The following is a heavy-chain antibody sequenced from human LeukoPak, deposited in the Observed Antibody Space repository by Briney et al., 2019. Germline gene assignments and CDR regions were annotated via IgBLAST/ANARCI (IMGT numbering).Heavy chain of an antibody. V-gene: IGHV3-48*02. CDR1: GFTFSSYS. D-gene: IGHD4-23*01. J-gene: IGHJ4*02. Sequence: PGGSLRLSCAASGFTFSSYSMNWVRQATGKGLEWVSYIGTSTSVIYYADSVKGRFTISRDNAKNSLFLQMNSLKDEDTAVYYCARHDYGGNSGDYWGQGALVTVSS. CDR2: IGTSTSVI. CDR3: ARHDYGGNSGDY.